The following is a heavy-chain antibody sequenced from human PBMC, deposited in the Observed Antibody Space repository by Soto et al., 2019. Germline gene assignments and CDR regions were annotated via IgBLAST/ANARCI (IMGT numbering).Heavy chain of an antibody. CDR1: GFTFSNAW. CDR2: IKSKTDGGTT. CDR3: TTDQGSSWTLVDY. J-gene: IGHJ4*02. V-gene: IGHV3-15*07. D-gene: IGHD6-13*01. Sequence: PGGSLRLSCAASGFTFSNAWMNWVRQAPGKGLEWVGRIKSKTDGGTTDYAAPVKGRFTISRDDSKNTLYLQMNSLKTEDTAVYYCTTDQGSSWTLVDYWGQGTLVTVSS.